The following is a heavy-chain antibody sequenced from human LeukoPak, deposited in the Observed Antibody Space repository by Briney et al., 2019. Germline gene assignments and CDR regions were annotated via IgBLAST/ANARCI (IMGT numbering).Heavy chain of an antibody. D-gene: IGHD3-22*01. J-gene: IGHJ4*02. CDR3: AKGVTMIVVARAFDY. Sequence: GGSLRLSCAAPGFTFSSYAMSWVRQAPGKGLEWVSAISGRGGSTYYADSVKGRFTISGDNSKNTLYLQMNSLRAEDTAVYYCAKGVTMIVVARAFDYWGQGTLVTVSS. V-gene: IGHV3-23*01. CDR1: GFTFSSYA. CDR2: ISGRGGST.